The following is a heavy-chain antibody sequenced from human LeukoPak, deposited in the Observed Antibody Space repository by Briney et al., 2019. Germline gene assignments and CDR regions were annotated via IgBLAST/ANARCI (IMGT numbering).Heavy chain of an antibody. V-gene: IGHV3-23*01. CDR1: GFTFSSYA. D-gene: IGHD2-21*02. Sequence: PGGSLRLSCVASGFTFSSYAMSWVRQAPGKGLEWVSSISSSGANTYYADSVKGRFTISRDNSKNTLYLQLSSLRAEDTAVYYCAKRDRPCSGDCSAPYYFDYWGQGTLVTVSS. J-gene: IGHJ4*02. CDR2: ISSSGANT. CDR3: AKRDRPCSGDCSAPYYFDY.